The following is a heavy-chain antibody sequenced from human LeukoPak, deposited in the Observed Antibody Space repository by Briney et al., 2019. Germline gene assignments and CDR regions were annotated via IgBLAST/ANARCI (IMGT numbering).Heavy chain of an antibody. Sequence: PGGSLRLSCAASGFTFSSYWMHWVRQAPGKGLVWVSRLNSDGSGTTYADSVKGRFTISRDNAKNSLYLQMNSLRAEDTAVYYCAREFGSSGYYYFDYWGQGTLVTVSS. CDR2: LNSDGSGT. V-gene: IGHV3-74*01. D-gene: IGHD3-22*01. CDR3: AREFGSSGYYYFDY. CDR1: GFTFSSYW. J-gene: IGHJ4*02.